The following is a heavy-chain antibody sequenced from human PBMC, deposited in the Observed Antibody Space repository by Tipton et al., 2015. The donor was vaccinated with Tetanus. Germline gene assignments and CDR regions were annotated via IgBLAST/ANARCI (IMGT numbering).Heavy chain of an antibody. CDR1: GGSISSADYY. CDR3: ARATPSGSYFVRYYSMDV. V-gene: IGHV4-30-4*01. CDR2: VSDSGST. D-gene: IGHD3-22*01. Sequence: TLSLTCTVSGGSISSADYYWSWIRQPPGKGLEWIGYVSDSGSTYSNPSLRSRINISVDTSKNQFSLILSSVTAADTAVYYCARATPSGSYFVRYYSMDVWGQGTTVVVSS. J-gene: IGHJ6*02.